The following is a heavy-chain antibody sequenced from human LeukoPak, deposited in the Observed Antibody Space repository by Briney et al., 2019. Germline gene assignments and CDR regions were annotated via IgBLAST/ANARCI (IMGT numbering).Heavy chain of an antibody. J-gene: IGHJ4*02. D-gene: IGHD3-22*01. CDR1: GFTFSNYA. Sequence: KAGGSLRLSCAASGFTFSNYAMNWVRQAPGKGLEWVSVIGTSGRTTDYADSVKGRFTISRDNSKNTLYLQMNTLRADDTAVYYCAAKQSGDYPLDYWGQGTQVTVSS. CDR2: IGTSGRTT. V-gene: IGHV3-23*01. CDR3: AAKQSGDYPLDY.